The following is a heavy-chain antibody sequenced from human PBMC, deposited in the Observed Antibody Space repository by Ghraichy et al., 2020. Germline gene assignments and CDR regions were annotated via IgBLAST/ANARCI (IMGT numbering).Heavy chain of an antibody. J-gene: IGHJ6*02. CDR2: ISAYNGNT. V-gene: IGHV1-18*01. CDR1: GYTFTSYG. CDR3: ARDSSGWTLDYYYYGMDV. D-gene: IGHD6-19*01. Sequence: ASVKVSCKASGYTFTSYGISWVRQAPGQGIEWMGWISAYNGNTNYAQKLQGRVTMTTDTSTSPAYMELRSLRSDDTGVYYCARDSSGWTLDYYYYGMDVWVQGTTVTVSS.